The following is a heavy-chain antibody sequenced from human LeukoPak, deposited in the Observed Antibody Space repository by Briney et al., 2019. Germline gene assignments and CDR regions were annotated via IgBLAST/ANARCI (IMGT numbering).Heavy chain of an antibody. D-gene: IGHD3-22*01. J-gene: IGHJ4*02. V-gene: IGHV3-48*03. CDR1: GFTFSSYE. CDR2: ISSSGSTI. Sequence: GGSLRPSCAASGFTFSSYEMNWVRQAPGKGLEWVSYISSSGSTIYYADSVKGRFTISRDNAKNSLYLQMNSLRAEDTAVYYCARGPLWDYYDSSGPFDYWGQGTLVTVSS. CDR3: ARGPLWDYYDSSGPFDY.